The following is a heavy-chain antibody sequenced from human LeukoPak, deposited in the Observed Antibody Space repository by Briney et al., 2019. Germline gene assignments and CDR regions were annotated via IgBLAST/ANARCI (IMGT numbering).Heavy chain of an antibody. CDR2: INPNSGGT. CDR1: GYTFTAYY. J-gene: IGHJ4*02. CDR3: ARDVGRLVIVGATGHFDY. Sequence: EASVKVSCKASGYTFTAYYMHWVRQAPGQGLEWMGWINPNSGGTNYAQKFQGRVTITRDTSISTAYMELSRLRSDDTAVYYCARDVGRLVIVGATGHFDYWGQGTLVTVSS. D-gene: IGHD1-26*01. V-gene: IGHV1-2*02.